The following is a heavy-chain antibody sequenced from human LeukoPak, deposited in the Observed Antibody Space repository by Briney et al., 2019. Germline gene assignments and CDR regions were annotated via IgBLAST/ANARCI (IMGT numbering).Heavy chain of an antibody. CDR1: GGSFSGYY. CDR3: ASRITMVRESNAGAFDI. CDR2: INHSGST. Sequence: PSETLSLTCAVYGGSFSGYYWSWIRQPPGKGLEWIGEINHSGSTNYNPSLKSRVTILVDTSKNQFSLKLSSVTAADTAVYYCASRITMVRESNAGAFDIWGQGTMVTVSS. D-gene: IGHD3-10*01. J-gene: IGHJ3*02. V-gene: IGHV4-34*01.